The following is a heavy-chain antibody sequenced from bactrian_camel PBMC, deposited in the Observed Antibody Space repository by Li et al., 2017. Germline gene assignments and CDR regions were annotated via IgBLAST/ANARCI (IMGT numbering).Heavy chain of an antibody. Sequence: HVQLVESGGGSVEAGGSLRLSCVASGYTSKICTWNWYRQPPGKGRDMVSTITLDGTTYYANSVKGRFTISQDNAESTAYLEMNSVKPEDTAMYYCNIGLCGTWPPGEDNYWGQGTQVTVS. V-gene: IGHV3S53*01. J-gene: IGHJ4*01. CDR2: ITLDGTT. CDR1: GYTSKICT. CDR3: NIGLCGTWPPGEDNY. D-gene: IGHD2*01.